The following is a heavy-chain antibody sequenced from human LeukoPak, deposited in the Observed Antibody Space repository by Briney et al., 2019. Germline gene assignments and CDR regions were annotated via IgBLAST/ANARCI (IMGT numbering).Heavy chain of an antibody. Sequence: SETLSLTCTVSGGSISSSSYFWGWIRQPPGKGLEWIGSIYYSGSTYYNPSLKSRVTMSVDGSKNQFSLNLRSVTAADTAVYYCARHRGIAVAAVDYWGQGTLVTVSS. V-gene: IGHV4-39*01. J-gene: IGHJ4*02. CDR1: GGSISSSSYF. CDR3: ARHRGIAVAAVDY. CDR2: IYYSGST. D-gene: IGHD6-19*01.